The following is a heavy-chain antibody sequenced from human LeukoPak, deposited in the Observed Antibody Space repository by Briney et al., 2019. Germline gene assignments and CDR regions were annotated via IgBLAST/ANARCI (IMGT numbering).Heavy chain of an antibody. Sequence: PGGSLRLSCAASGFTFSSYSMNWVRQAPGKGLEWVSSISSSSSYIYYADSVKGRFTISRDNAKNTLYLQMNSLRAEDTAVYYCAKDGGSMAVPDAFDIWGQGTMVTVSS. D-gene: IGHD6-19*01. J-gene: IGHJ3*02. CDR2: ISSSSSYI. CDR1: GFTFSSYS. V-gene: IGHV3-21*01. CDR3: AKDGGSMAVPDAFDI.